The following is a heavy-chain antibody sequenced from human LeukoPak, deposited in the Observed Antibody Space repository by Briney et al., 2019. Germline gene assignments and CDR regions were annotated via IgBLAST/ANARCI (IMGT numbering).Heavy chain of an antibody. V-gene: IGHV3-23*01. CDR3: AKGDKPVIAMVKFDY. J-gene: IGHJ4*02. Sequence: PGGSLRLSCAASGFTFSSYAMNWVRQAPGKGLEWVSGISGSGTNTYYADSVKGRFTISRDNSKNTLYMQMSSLRAEDTAVYYCAKGDKPVIAMVKFDYWGQGTLVTVSS. CDR2: ISGSGTNT. CDR1: GFTFSSYA. D-gene: IGHD5-18*01.